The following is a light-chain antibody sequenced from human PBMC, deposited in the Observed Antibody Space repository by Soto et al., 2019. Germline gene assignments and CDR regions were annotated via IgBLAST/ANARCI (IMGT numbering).Light chain of an antibody. J-gene: IGLJ1*01. CDR2: LNSDGSH. CDR3: QTWGTGIHV. CDR1: SGHSSYA. Sequence: QPVLTQSPSASASLGASVKLTCTLSSGHSSYAIAWHQQQPEKGPRYLMKLNSDGSHSKGDGIPDRFSGSSSGAERYLIISSLQSEDEADYYCQTWGTGIHVFGTGTKVPS. V-gene: IGLV4-69*01.